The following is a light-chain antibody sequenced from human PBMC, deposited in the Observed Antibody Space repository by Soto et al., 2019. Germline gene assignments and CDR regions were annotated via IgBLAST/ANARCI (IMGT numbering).Light chain of an antibody. J-gene: IGKJ4*01. Sequence: DMHMTQSPSSLSASVGDRVTITCRAAQGLGNFLAWYQQKPGKAPRLLVYSASTLQRGVPSRFSGSGSGTEFTLTINGLQPEDVATYYCQSYNGPPLSLGGGTRVDI. CDR2: SAS. V-gene: IGKV1-27*01. CDR3: QSYNGPPLS. CDR1: QGLGNF.